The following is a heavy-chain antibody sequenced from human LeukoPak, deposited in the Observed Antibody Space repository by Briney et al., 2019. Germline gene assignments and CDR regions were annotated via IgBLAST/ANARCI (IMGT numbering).Heavy chain of an antibody. CDR2: INHSGST. CDR3: ARGSPPYYYDSSGYRHLDY. Sequence: SETLSLTCAVYGRSFSGYYWSWIRQPPGKGLEWIGEINHSGSTNYNPSLKSRVTISVDTSKNQFSLKLSSVTAADTAVYYCARGSPPYYYDSSGYRHLDYWGQGTLVTVSS. J-gene: IGHJ4*02. V-gene: IGHV4-34*01. D-gene: IGHD3-22*01. CDR1: GRSFSGYY.